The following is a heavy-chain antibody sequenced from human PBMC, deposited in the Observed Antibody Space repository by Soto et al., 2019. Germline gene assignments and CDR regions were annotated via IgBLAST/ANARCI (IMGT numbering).Heavy chain of an antibody. CDR1: GGSISSSNYF. D-gene: IGHD1-26*01. V-gene: IGHV4-39*02. Sequence: SETLSLTCTVSGGSISSSNYFWGWIRQPPGKGLEWIGCMYYSGSTYYYPALMSRVTISVDTSKNQFSLKLSSVTAADTAVYYCAREVGDDWSSSDAFVIWGQGTMVTVSS. J-gene: IGHJ3*02. CDR2: MYYSGST. CDR3: AREVGDDWSSSDAFVI.